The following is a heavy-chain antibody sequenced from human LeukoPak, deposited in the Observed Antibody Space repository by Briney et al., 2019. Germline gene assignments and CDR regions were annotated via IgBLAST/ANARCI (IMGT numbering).Heavy chain of an antibody. CDR1: GGSISSYY. Sequence: SETLSLTCTVSGGSISSYYWSWIRQPPGKGLEWIGYIYYSGSTNYNPSLKSRVTMSVDTSKNQFSLKLSSVTAADTAVYYCARDIGYIYGPNYYFHDMDVWGQGTTVTVSS. CDR2: IYYSGST. D-gene: IGHD5-18*01. CDR3: ARDIGYIYGPNYYFHDMDV. J-gene: IGHJ6*02. V-gene: IGHV4-59*01.